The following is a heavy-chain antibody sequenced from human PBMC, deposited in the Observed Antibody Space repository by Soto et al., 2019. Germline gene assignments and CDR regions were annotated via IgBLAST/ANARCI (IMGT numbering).Heavy chain of an antibody. CDR2: IYSGGST. J-gene: IGHJ6*02. CDR1: GFTVSSNY. D-gene: IGHD6-6*01. Sequence: EVQLVESGGGLVQPGGSLRLSCAASGFTVSSNYMSWVRQAPGKGLEWVSVIYSGGSTYYADSVKGRFTISRDNSKNTLYLQMNSLRAEHTAVYYCARGHSSSPPRFMDVWGQGTTVTVSS. CDR3: ARGHSSSPPRFMDV. V-gene: IGHV3-66*01.